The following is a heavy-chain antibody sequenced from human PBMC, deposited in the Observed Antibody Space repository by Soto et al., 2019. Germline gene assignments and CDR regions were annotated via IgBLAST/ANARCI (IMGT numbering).Heavy chain of an antibody. V-gene: IGHV1-69*13. J-gene: IGHJ6*02. Sequence: SVKVSCKASGGTFSSYAISWVRQAPGQGLEWVGGIIPIFGTANYAQKFQGRVTITADESTSTAYMELSSLRSEDTAVYYCARGGAGGISYDPYTDYYYGMDVWGQGTTVTVSS. CDR2: IIPIFGTA. CDR1: GGTFSSYA. CDR3: ARGGAGGISYDPYTDYYYGMDV. D-gene: IGHD2-8*02.